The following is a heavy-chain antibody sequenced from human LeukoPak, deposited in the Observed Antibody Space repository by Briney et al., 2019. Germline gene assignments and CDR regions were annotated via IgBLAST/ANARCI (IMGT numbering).Heavy chain of an antibody. Sequence: PSETLSLTCAVYGGSFGGYYWSWIRQPPGKGLEWIGEINHSGSTNYNPSPKSRVTISVDTSKNQFSLKLSSVTAADTAVYYCAREGWRGYSPLPGYWGQGTLVTVSS. CDR3: AREGWRGYSPLPGY. CDR2: INHSGST. D-gene: IGHD5-18*01. V-gene: IGHV4-34*01. CDR1: GGSFGGYY. J-gene: IGHJ4*02.